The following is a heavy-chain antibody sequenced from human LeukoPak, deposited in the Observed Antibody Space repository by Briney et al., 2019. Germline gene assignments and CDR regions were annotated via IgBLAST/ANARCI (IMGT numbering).Heavy chain of an antibody. Sequence: SETLSLTCTVSGASLNSYYWSWIRQPAGKGLEWIGRIYSGGSTNYNPSLKSRITLSVDTSKNQFSLRLSSLTVADTAVYYCAREGRYGDYEGYWGQGTLVTVSS. J-gene: IGHJ4*02. D-gene: IGHD4-17*01. V-gene: IGHV4-4*07. CDR3: AREGRYGDYEGY. CDR2: IYSGGST. CDR1: GASLNSYY.